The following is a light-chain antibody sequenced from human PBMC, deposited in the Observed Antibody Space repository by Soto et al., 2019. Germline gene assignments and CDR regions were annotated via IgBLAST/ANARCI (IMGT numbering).Light chain of an antibody. CDR1: QSIDSN. V-gene: IGKV3-15*01. CDR2: RAS. Sequence: IVMTQSPATLSVSLGERATLSCRASQSIDSNLAWYQQKPGQAPRPLMFRASIRAAGFPARFSGSGSGTEFNITISSLQSDDSAVYYCQQYNNWPRATFGGGTKVDSK. J-gene: IGKJ4*01. CDR3: QQYNNWPRAT.